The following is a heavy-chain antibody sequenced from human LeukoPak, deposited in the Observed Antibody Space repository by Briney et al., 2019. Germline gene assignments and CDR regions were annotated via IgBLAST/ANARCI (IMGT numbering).Heavy chain of an antibody. CDR1: GFTFSSYA. V-gene: IGHV3-30*04. D-gene: IGHD6-13*01. CDR2: ISYDGSNK. J-gene: IGHJ4*02. CDR3: AREIRKINSRFSAQQLPLDY. Sequence: GRSLSLSCAASGFTFSSYAMHWVRQAPGKGLEWVAVISYDGSNKYYADSVKGRFTISRDNSKNTLYLQMNSLRAEDTAVYYCAREIRKINSRFSAQQLPLDYWGQGTLVTVSS.